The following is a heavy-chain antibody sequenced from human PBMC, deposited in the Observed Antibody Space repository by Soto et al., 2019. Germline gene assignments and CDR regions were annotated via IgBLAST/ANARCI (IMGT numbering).Heavy chain of an antibody. D-gene: IGHD2-2*01. CDR2: IYYSGST. CDR3: ARGKGKVVVVPAAIIAYYYYYYGMDV. J-gene: IGHJ6*02. CDR1: GGSISSGGYY. V-gene: IGHV4-31*03. Sequence: QVQLQESGPGLVKPSQTLSLTCTVSGGSISSGGYYWSWIRQHPGKGLEWIGYIYYSGSTYYNRSLKSRVTTSVDTSKNQFSLKLSSVTAADTAVYYCARGKGKVVVVPAAIIAYYYYYYGMDVWGQGTTVTVSS.